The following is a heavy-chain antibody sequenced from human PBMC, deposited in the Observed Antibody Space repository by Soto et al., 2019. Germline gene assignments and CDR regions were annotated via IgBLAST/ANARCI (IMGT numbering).Heavy chain of an antibody. D-gene: IGHD3-10*01. CDR2: IYSGGNT. V-gene: IGHV3-66*01. J-gene: IGHJ4*02. CDR3: ARNMGSGSHEY. Sequence: EVQLVESGGGLVQPGGSLRLSCAASGFTVNSNYMNWVRQAPGKGLEWVSVIYSGGNTYYADSVKGRFTISRDNSKNTVYLQVNSLRAEDTAVDYCARNMGSGSHEYWGQGTLVTVSS. CDR1: GFTVNSNY.